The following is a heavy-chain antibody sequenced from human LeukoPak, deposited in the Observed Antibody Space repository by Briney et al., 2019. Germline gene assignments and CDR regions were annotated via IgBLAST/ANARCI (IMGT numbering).Heavy chain of an antibody. Sequence: SVKVSCKASGGTFSSYAISWVRQAPGQGLEWMGGIIPIFGTANYAQKCQGRGTVTADKSTSTASMKLSSLRSEDTAVYYCARVGTPGDDYWGQGTLVTVSS. CDR2: IIPIFGTA. D-gene: IGHD7-27*01. CDR1: GGTFSSYA. V-gene: IGHV1-69*06. CDR3: ARVGTPGDDY. J-gene: IGHJ4*02.